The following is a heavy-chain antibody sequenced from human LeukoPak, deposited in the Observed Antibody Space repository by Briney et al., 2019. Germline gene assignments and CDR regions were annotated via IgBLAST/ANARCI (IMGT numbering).Heavy chain of an antibody. D-gene: IGHD6-19*01. J-gene: IGHJ4*02. Sequence: PGGSLRLSCVASGFTFSNYAMNWVRQAPGKGLEWVSSIGGGGRYIYYADSVKGRFTISRDNTKNSLYLQMNSLRVEDTAVYYCARDESMISIAVAGQDYWGQGTLVTVSS. CDR1: GFTFSNYA. CDR2: IGGGGRYI. CDR3: ARDESMISIAVAGQDY. V-gene: IGHV3-21*01.